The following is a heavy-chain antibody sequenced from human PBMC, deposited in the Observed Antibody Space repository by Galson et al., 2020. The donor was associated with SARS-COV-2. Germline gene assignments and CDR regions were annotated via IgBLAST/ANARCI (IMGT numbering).Heavy chain of an antibody. CDR3: ARLQTVTGLPSDY. J-gene: IGHJ4*02. Sequence: ETSETLSLTCTVSGGSINSYYWSWIRQPPGKGLEWIGYIYYSGSTNYNPSLKSRVTISLDRSKNQFSLKLNSVTAADTAMYYCARLQTVTGLPSDYWGQGTLVTVSS. V-gene: IGHV4-59*08. CDR2: IYYSGST. D-gene: IGHD2-8*02. CDR1: GGSINSYY.